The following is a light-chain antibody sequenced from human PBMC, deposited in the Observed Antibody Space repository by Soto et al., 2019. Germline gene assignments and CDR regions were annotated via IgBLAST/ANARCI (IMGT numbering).Light chain of an antibody. CDR2: SYD. CDR3: AAWDATLDGYV. J-gene: IGLJ1*01. V-gene: IGLV1-44*01. Sequence: QAVVTQPPSASGTPGQRVTISCSTSSSNLGDNTVNWYQHVPGTAPKLLIYSYDQRPSGVPDRLSGSRSGTSASLAISGLQSEDEADYYCAAWDATLDGYVFGTGTKLTVL. CDR1: SSNLGDNT.